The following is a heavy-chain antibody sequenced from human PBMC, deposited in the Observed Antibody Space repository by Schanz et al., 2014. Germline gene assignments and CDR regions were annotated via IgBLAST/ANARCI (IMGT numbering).Heavy chain of an antibody. D-gene: IGHD3-10*01. CDR2: IKQDGSEK. V-gene: IGHV3-7*04. Sequence: EVQLVESGGGLVQPGGSLRLSCGGSGFTFSKYWMSWVRQAPGKGLGWVANIKQDGSEKYYVDAVKGRFTISRDNAKNSMYLHMKSLRGEDTAVYYCARDNYYGSGSCAYWGQGTLVTVSS. J-gene: IGHJ4*02. CDR3: ARDNYYGSGSCAY. CDR1: GFTFSKYW.